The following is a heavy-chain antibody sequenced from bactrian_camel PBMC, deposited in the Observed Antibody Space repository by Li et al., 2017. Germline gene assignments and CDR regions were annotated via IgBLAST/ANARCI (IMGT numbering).Heavy chain of an antibody. CDR1: GFTFSTYA. V-gene: IGHV3S7*01. Sequence: HVQLVESGGGLVQPGGSLKLSCAASGFTFSTYAMSWVRQAPGKGLEWVSKIYSDGSNTYYADSVKGRFTISRDNAKNTVYLQMNSLKSEDTALYYCATYFHLEWGQGTQVTVS. J-gene: IGHJ4*01. CDR2: IYSDGSNT. D-gene: IGHD8*01. CDR3: ATYFHLE.